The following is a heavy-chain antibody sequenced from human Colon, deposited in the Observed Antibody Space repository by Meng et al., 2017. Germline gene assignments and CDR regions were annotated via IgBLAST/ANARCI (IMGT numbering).Heavy chain of an antibody. Sequence: VPLVESGGTLVQPGWSLSLSWAASGFSFSPYWMIWVRQAPGQGLVWVSRISSDGSTTHYADSVKGRFTISRDNAKNTLYLQMNSLRAEDTAVYYCGRDYYGIPDYWGQGTLVTVSS. CDR3: GRDYYGIPDY. D-gene: IGHD3-10*01. CDR2: ISSDGSTT. V-gene: IGHV3-74*01. J-gene: IGHJ4*02. CDR1: GFSFSPYW.